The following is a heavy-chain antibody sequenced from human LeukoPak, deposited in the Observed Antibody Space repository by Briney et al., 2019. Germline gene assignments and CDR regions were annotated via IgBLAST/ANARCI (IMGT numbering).Heavy chain of an antibody. D-gene: IGHD2-15*01. Sequence: REFGPALVKPTQTLTLTCTFSGFSLSTSGMCVSWIRQPPGKALEWLARIDWDDDKYYSTSLKTRLTISKDTSKNQVVLTMTNIDPVDTATYYCARRYCSGGSCYSEYDYFDYWGQGTLVTVSS. CDR3: ARRYCSGGSCYSEYDYFDY. J-gene: IGHJ4*02. V-gene: IGHV2-70*11. CDR2: IDWDDDK. CDR1: GFSLSTSGMC.